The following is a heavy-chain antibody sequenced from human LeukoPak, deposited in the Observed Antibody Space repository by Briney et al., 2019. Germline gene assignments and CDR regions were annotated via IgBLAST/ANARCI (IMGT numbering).Heavy chain of an antibody. J-gene: IGHJ4*02. CDR3: ARATGWYPDY. CDR2: INTDGSST. Sequence: GGSLRLSCAASGFTFSSFWLHWVRQAPGKGLVWVSRINTDGSSTDYADSVKGRFTISRDNAKNTLYLQMNSLRAEDTAVYYCARATGWYPDYWGQGTLITVSS. CDR1: GFTFSSFW. V-gene: IGHV3-74*01. D-gene: IGHD6-19*01.